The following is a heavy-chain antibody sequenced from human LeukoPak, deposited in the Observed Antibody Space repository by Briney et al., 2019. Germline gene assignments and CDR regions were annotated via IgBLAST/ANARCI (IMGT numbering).Heavy chain of an antibody. Sequence: PGGSLRLSCATSGFTFSNYGMSWVCQAPGKGLEWVSAISDSGGDTYYADSVKGRFTISRDNSKNTLSLQMNSLRAEDTAVYYCAKDPVGATPFDYWGQGSLVTVSS. V-gene: IGHV3-23*01. J-gene: IGHJ4*02. CDR3: AKDPVGATPFDY. D-gene: IGHD1-26*01. CDR2: ISDSGGDT. CDR1: GFTFSNYG.